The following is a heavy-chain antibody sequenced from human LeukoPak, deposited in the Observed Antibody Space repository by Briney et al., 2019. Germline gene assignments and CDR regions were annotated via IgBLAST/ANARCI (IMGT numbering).Heavy chain of an antibody. CDR2: ISSNGGST. Sequence: PGGSLRLSCAASGFTFSSYGMHWVRQAPGKGLEYVSVISSNGGSTYYADSVKGRFTISRDDSKNTLYLQMSSLRAEDTAVYYCVREISGYYAYWGQGTLVTVSS. V-gene: IGHV3-64D*06. J-gene: IGHJ4*02. CDR1: GFTFSSYG. D-gene: IGHD3-22*01. CDR3: VREISGYYAY.